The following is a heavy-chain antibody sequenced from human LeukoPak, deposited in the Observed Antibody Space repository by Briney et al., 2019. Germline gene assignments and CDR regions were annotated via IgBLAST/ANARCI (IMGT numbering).Heavy chain of an antibody. D-gene: IGHD3-10*01. CDR3: GSGYGGYYFDY. V-gene: IGHV3-66*01. Sequence: PGGSLRLSCAAAGFTFSTYAMSWVRQAPGKGLEWVSVIYSGGSTYYADSVKGRFTISRDNSKNTLYLQMNSLRAEDTAVYYCGSGYGGYYFDYWGQGTLVTVSS. CDR1: GFTFSTYA. CDR2: IYSGGST. J-gene: IGHJ4*02.